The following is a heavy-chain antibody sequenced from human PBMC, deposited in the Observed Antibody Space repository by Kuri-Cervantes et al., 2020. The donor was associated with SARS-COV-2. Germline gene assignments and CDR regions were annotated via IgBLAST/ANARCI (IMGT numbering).Heavy chain of an antibody. V-gene: IGHV3-30*02. D-gene: IGHD2-2*01. CDR2: IRYDGSNK. CDR1: GFTFSSYG. J-gene: IGHJ6*03. Sequence: GGSLRLSCAASGFTFSSYGMHWVRQAPGKGLEWVAFIRYDGSNKYYADSVKGRFTISRDNSKNTLYLQMNSLRAEDTAVYYCARVACSSSNCAIYYYYMDVWGKGTTVTVSS. CDR3: ARVACSSSNCAIYYYYMDV.